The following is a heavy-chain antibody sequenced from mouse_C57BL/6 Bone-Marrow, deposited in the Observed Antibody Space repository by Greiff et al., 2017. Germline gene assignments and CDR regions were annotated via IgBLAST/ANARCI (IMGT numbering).Heavy chain of an antibody. V-gene: IGHV1-61*01. D-gene: IGHD3-2*01. J-gene: IGHJ2*01. Sequence: QVQLQQPGAELVRPGSSVKLSCKASGYTFTSYWMDWVKQRPGQGLEWIGNIYPSDSETHYNQKFKDKATLTVDKSSSTAYMQLSSLTSEDSAVXYCARRRQLYYFDDWGQGTTLTVSS. CDR1: GYTFTSYW. CDR3: ARRRQLYYFDD. CDR2: IYPSDSET.